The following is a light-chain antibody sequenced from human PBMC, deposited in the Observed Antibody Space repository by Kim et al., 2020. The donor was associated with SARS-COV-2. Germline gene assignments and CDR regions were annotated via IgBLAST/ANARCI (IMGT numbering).Light chain of an antibody. Sequence: SPGERATLSCRASQSVSSSYLAWYQHKPGQAPRLLIYGASSRATGIPDRFSGSGSGTDFTLTISRLEPEDFAVYYCQQYGSSLLTFGGGTKVDIK. CDR3: QQYGSSLLT. CDR1: QSVSSSY. J-gene: IGKJ4*01. CDR2: GAS. V-gene: IGKV3-20*01.